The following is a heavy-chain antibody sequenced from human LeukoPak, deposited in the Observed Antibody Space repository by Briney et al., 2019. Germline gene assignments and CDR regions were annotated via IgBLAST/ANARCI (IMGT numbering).Heavy chain of an antibody. CDR2: ISAYNGNT. Sequence: GASVKVSCKASGGTFSSYAISWVRQAPGQGLEWMGWISAYNGNTNYAQKLQGRVTMTTDTSTSTAYMELRSLRSDDTAVYYCARDQAWFLDYWGQGTLVTVSS. J-gene: IGHJ4*02. V-gene: IGHV1-18*01. CDR3: ARDQAWFLDY. D-gene: IGHD3-10*01. CDR1: GGTFSSYA.